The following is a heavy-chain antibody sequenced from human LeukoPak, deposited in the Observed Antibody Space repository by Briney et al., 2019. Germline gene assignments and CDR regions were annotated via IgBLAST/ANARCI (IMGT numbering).Heavy chain of an antibody. CDR3: ARHYGP. Sequence: SETLSLTCTVSGDAIKNSVFYWGWIRQPPEKGLEWIGSLYYDGSDHYNPSLKSRVTISVDTSKNQFSLKLNSVTAADTAVYYCARHYGPWGQGTLVTVSS. CDR2: LYYDGSD. CDR1: GDAIKNSVFY. J-gene: IGHJ5*02. D-gene: IGHD3-10*01. V-gene: IGHV4-39*01.